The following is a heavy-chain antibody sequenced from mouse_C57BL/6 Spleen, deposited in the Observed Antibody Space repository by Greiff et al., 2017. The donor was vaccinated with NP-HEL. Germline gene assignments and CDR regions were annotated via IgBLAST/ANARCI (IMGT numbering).Heavy chain of an antibody. CDR3: ARNGANWYFDY. Sequence: VQLQQSGPELVKPGASVKISCKASGYAFSSSWMNWVKQRPGKGLEWIGRIYPGDGDTNYNGKFKGKATLTADKSSSTAYMQLSSLTSEDSAVYFCARNGANWYFDYWGQGTTLTVSS. J-gene: IGHJ2*01. V-gene: IGHV1-82*01. D-gene: IGHD4-1*01. CDR1: GYAFSSSW. CDR2: IYPGDGDT.